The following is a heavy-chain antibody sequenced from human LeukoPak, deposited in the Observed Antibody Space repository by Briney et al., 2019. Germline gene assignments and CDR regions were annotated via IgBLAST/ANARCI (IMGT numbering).Heavy chain of an antibody. V-gene: IGHV4-39*01. Sequence: PETLSLTCTVSGGSISSSSYYWGWIRQPPGKGLEWIGSIYYSGSTYYNPSLKSRVTISVDTSKNQFSLKLSSVTAADTAVYYCARTYDFGRGPPGDAFDNWGQGTLVTVPS. D-gene: IGHD3-3*01. CDR3: ARTYDFGRGPPGDAFDN. CDR1: GGSISSSSYY. J-gene: IGHJ3*02. CDR2: IYYSGST.